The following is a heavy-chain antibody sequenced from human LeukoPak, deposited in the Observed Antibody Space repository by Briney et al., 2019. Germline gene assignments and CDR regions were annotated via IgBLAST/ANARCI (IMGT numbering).Heavy chain of an antibody. CDR1: GFRFRNNW. V-gene: IGHV3-7*01. Sequence: GGSLRLSCAASGFRFRNNWMTWVRQAPGKGLEWVANIKQDGSEKYYVDSVKGRFTISRDNAKNSLFLRMNGLRAEDSAVYYCARDVSDENGSSSRIHLDSWGQGTLVSVSS. J-gene: IGHJ4*02. CDR2: IKQDGSEK. CDR3: ARDVSDENGSSSRIHLDS. D-gene: IGHD6-6*01.